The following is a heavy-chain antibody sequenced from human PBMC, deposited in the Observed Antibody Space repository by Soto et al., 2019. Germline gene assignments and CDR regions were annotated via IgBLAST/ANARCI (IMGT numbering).Heavy chain of an antibody. CDR1: GFTFSSYA. D-gene: IGHD6-19*01. CDR3: AKDRRAVAGTGFDY. CDR2: IRGSGGST. J-gene: IGHJ4*02. V-gene: IGHV3-23*01. Sequence: EVQLLESGGGLVQPGGSLRLSCAASGFTFSSYAMSWVRQAPGKGLEWVSAIRGSGGSTYDADSVKGRFTISRDNSKNTLYLKMNSLRAEDTAGYYCAKDRRAVAGTGFDYWGKGTPVSVSS.